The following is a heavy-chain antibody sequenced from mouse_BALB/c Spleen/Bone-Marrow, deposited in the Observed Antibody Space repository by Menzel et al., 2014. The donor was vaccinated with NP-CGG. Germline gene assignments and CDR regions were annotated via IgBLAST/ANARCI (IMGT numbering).Heavy chain of an antibody. CDR3: ARLRTTEAMDY. J-gene: IGHJ4*01. D-gene: IGHD2-12*01. CDR2: ISSGGSYT. CDR1: GFTFSSYA. V-gene: IGHV5-9-1*01. Sequence: VKLMESGGGLVKPGGSLKLSCAASGFTFSSYAMSWVRQTPEKRLERVATISSGGSYTYYPDSVKGRFTISRDNAKNTLYLQMSSLRSEDTAMYYCARLRTTEAMDYWGQGTSVTVSS.